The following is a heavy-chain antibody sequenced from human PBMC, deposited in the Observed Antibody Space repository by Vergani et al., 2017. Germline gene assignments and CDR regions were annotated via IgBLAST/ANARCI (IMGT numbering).Heavy chain of an antibody. J-gene: IGHJ5*02. V-gene: IGHV3-9*02. CDR3: AKDLGTSSGGGWFDT. Sequence: EVQLEESGGGLVLPGRSLRLSCVASGFTSAGYAMHWVRQAPGKGLEWVSGISWNSNSIGYADSVKGRFTISRDNAKNSLYLQMNSLGAEDTALYYCAKDLGTSSGGGWFDTWGKGTLVTVSS. CDR2: ISWNSNSI. D-gene: IGHD6-6*01. CDR1: GFTSAGYA.